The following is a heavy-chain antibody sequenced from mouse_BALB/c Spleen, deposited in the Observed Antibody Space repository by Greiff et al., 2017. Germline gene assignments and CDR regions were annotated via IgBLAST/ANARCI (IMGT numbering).Heavy chain of an antibody. D-gene: IGHD2-10*02. V-gene: IGHV5-6-5*01. CDR3: ARGEGYGNYERFAY. J-gene: IGHJ3*01. Sequence: EVKLVESGGGLVKPGGSLKLSCAASGFTFSSYAMSWVRQTPEKRLEWVASISSGGSTYYPDSVKGRFTISRDNARNILYLQMSSLRSEDTAMYYCARGEGYGNYERFAYWGQGTLVTVSA. CDR1: GFTFSSYA. CDR2: ISSGGST.